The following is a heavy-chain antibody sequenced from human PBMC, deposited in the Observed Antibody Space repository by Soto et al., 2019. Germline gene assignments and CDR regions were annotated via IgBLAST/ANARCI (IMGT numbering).Heavy chain of an antibody. V-gene: IGHV4-59*08. CDR3: ARHLALYDIFEDYYSYGMDV. J-gene: IGHJ6*02. Sequence: QVQLQESGPGLVKPSETLSLTCTVSGGSISSYYWSWIRQPPGKGLEWIGYIYYSGSTNYNPSLKSRVTISVDTSKNQFSLKLSSVTAADTAVYYCARHLALYDIFEDYYSYGMDVWGQGTTVTVSS. D-gene: IGHD3-9*01. CDR2: IYYSGST. CDR1: GGSISSYY.